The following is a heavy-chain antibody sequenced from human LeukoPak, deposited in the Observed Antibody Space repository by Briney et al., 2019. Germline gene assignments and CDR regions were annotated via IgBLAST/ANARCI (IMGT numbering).Heavy chain of an antibody. CDR1: GLSLSKSH. CDR2: INHNGNVN. D-gene: IGHD3-16*01. J-gene: IGHJ6*02. Sequence: GGSLRLSCVGSGLSLSKSHMHWVRQAPGKRLEWVASINHNGNVNYYVDSVKGRFTISRDNAKNSLYLQMSNLRAEDTAVYFCARGGGLDVWGQGATVTVSS. CDR3: ARGGGLDV. V-gene: IGHV3-7*03.